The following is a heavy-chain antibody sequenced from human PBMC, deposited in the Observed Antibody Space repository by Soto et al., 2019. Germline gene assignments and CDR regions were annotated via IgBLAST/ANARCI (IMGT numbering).Heavy chain of an antibody. V-gene: IGHV1-8*01. CDR1: GYTFTSYD. CDR2: MNPNSGNT. Sequence: QVQLVQSGAEVKKPGASVKVSCKASGYTFTSYDINWVRQATGQGLEWMGWMNPNSGNTGYAQKFQGRVTMTRNTSISTTYMELSSLRAEDTAVYYCARGLPIIAARPKWFDPRGQGNLVTVSS. CDR3: ARGLPIIAARPKWFDP. J-gene: IGHJ5*02. D-gene: IGHD6-6*01.